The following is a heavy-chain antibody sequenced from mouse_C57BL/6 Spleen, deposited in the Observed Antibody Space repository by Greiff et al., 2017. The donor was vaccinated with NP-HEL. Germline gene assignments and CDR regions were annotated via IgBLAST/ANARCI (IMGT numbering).Heavy chain of an antibody. D-gene: IGHD2-5*01. V-gene: IGHV1-59*01. J-gene: IGHJ4*01. CDR2: IDPSDSYT. Sequence: QVQLQQPGAELVRPGTSVKLSCKASGYTFTSYWMHWVKQRPGQGLEWIGVIDPSDSYTNYNQKFKGKATLTVDTSSSTAYMQLSSLTSEDSAVYYCARRYSKGDYAMDYWGQGTSVTVSS. CDR3: ARRYSKGDYAMDY. CDR1: GYTFTSYW.